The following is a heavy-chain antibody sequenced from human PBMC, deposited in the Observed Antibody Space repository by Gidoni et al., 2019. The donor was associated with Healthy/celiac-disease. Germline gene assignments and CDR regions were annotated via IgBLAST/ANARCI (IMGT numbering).Heavy chain of an antibody. CDR2: ISYDGSNK. Sequence: QVQLVESGGGVVQPGRSLRLSCAASGFTFSRYAMHWVRQAPGKGLEWVAVISYDGSNKDYADSVKGRFTISRDNSKNTLYLQMNSLRAEDTAVYYCARIAGGGDPQWLPLYNDAFDIWGQGTMVTVSS. CDR1: GFTFSRYA. CDR3: ARIAGGGDPQWLPLYNDAFDI. D-gene: IGHD5-12*01. V-gene: IGHV3-30-3*01. J-gene: IGHJ3*02.